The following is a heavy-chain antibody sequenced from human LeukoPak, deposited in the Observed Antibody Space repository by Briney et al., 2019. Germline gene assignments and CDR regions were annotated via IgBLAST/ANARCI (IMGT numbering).Heavy chain of an antibody. CDR3: ARARATAVGGRHYYYYMDV. CDR1: GYTFTGYY. Sequence: ASVKVSCKASGYTFTGYYMHWVRQAPGQGLEWMGRINPNSGGTNYAQKFQGRVTMTRDTSISTAYMELSRLRSDDTAVYYCARARATAVGGRHYYYYMDVWGKGTTVTVSS. CDR2: INPNSGGT. V-gene: IGHV1-2*06. D-gene: IGHD6-19*01. J-gene: IGHJ6*03.